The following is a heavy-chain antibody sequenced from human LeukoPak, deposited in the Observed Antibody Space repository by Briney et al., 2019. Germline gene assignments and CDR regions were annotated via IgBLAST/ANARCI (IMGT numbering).Heavy chain of an antibody. Sequence: ASVKVSCKASGYTFTGYYMHWVRQAPGQGLEWLGWLNPNSGGTKYARKFQGRVTMTRDTSIMTAYMELSGLKSDDTAVYYCARDHGDYVQYNWFDPWGQGTLVTVSS. J-gene: IGHJ5*02. CDR1: GYTFTGYY. D-gene: IGHD4-17*01. V-gene: IGHV1-2*02. CDR2: LNPNSGGT. CDR3: ARDHGDYVQYNWFDP.